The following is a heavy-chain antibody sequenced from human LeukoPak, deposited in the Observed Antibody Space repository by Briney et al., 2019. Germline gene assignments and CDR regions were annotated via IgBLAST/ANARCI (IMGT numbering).Heavy chain of an antibody. Sequence: GGSLRLSCAASGFTFNTYVMHWVRHAPGKGLVWVARINTDGKTTTYADSVKGRFTISRDNAKNMLYVKMNSLRAEDTAVYYCVRDKDGYNFWGQGTLVSVSS. V-gene: IGHV3-74*01. CDR1: GFTFNTYV. J-gene: IGHJ4*02. D-gene: IGHD5-24*01. CDR3: VRDKDGYNF. CDR2: INTDGKTT.